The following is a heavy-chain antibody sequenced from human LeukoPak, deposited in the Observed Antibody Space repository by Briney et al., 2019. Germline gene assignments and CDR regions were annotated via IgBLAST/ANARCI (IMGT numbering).Heavy chain of an antibody. D-gene: IGHD5-24*01. V-gene: IGHV1-2*02. CDR3: ARDRYGDGFAHFDY. J-gene: IGHJ4*02. Sequence: ASVKGSCKASGYTFTYYAMHWVRQAPGQGLQWMGWITPGGGTNDPQKFQGRVAITWDTSITTAYMDLSRLTSDDTAVYYCARDRYGDGFAHFDYWGQGALVTVSS. CDR2: ITPGGGT. CDR1: GYTFTYYA.